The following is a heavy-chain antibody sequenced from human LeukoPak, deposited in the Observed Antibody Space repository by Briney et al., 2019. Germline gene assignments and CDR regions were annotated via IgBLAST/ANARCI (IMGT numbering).Heavy chain of an antibody. J-gene: IGHJ4*02. Sequence: ASVKVSCKPSGYTFTSYGISWVRQAPGQGLEWMGWISAYNGNTNYAQKLQGRVTMTTDTSTSTAYMELRSLRSDDTAVYYCARTPSDTVLLWFGESARPGPNNYYFDYWGQGTLVTVSS. D-gene: IGHD3-10*01. V-gene: IGHV1-18*01. CDR1: GYTFTSYG. CDR3: ARTPSDTVLLWFGESARPGPNNYYFDY. CDR2: ISAYNGNT.